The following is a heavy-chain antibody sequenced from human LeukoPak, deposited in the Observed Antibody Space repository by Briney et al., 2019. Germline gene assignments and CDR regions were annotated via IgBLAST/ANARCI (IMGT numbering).Heavy chain of an antibody. CDR3: ASFYYGSGSSYYFDY. D-gene: IGHD3-10*01. CDR2: INPNSGGT. Sequence: ASVKVSCKASGYTFTGYYMHWVRQAPGQGLEWMGWINPNSGGTNYAQKFQGRVTVTRDTSISTAYMVLSRLRSDDTAVYYCASFYYGSGSSYYFDYWGQGTLVTVSS. J-gene: IGHJ4*02. V-gene: IGHV1-2*02. CDR1: GYTFTGYY.